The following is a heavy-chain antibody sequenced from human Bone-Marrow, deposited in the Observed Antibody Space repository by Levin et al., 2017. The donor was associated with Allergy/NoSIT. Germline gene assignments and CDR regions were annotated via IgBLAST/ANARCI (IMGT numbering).Heavy chain of an antibody. D-gene: IGHD2-15*01. CDR3: ARDEGQFCSGGGCPPDY. Sequence: SETLSLTCTVSGGSISYYYWSWIRQPPGKGLEWIGYIYYSGRSNYNPHYNPSLKSRVSISVDTSQNQFSLKLSSVTAADTAVYYCARDEGQFCSGGGCPPDYWGQGTLVTVSS. V-gene: IGHV4-59*01. CDR2: IYYSGRS. CDR1: GGSISYYY. J-gene: IGHJ4*02.